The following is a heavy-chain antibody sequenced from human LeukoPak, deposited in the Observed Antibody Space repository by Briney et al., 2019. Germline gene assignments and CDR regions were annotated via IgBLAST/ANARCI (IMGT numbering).Heavy chain of an antibody. D-gene: IGHD3-10*01. CDR2: INGESTFK. V-gene: IGHV3-21*01. CDR3: AKYQTGTWTSYNSSDI. CDR1: EFIFSSPG. J-gene: IGHJ3*02. Sequence: GSLRLSCTAAEFIFSSPGMNWVRQAPGKGLEWVSSINGESTFKVYADSVKGRFTISRDNAKNSLYLQMDSLRAEDTAVYYCAKYQTGTWTSYNSSDIWGQGTLVTVSS.